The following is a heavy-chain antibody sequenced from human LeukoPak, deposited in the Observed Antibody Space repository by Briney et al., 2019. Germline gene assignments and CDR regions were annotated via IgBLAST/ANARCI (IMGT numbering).Heavy chain of an antibody. Sequence: GGSLRLSCAASGFTFNDHYMDWVRQAPGKGLEWVGRTRNKANSYTTEYAASVKGRFTISRDDSKNSLYLQMNSLKTEDTAVYYCARVGREDGDYYYGMDVWGQGTTVTVSS. CDR1: GFTFNDHY. J-gene: IGHJ6*02. CDR2: TRNKANSYTT. CDR3: ARVGREDGDYYYGMDV. V-gene: IGHV3-72*01. D-gene: IGHD5-24*01.